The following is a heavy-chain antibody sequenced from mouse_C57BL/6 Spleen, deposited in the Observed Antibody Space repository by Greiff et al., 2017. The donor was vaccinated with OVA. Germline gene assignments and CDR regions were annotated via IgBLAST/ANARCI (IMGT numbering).Heavy chain of an antibody. CDR1: GFTFSDYG. Sequence: EVKLVESGGGLVKPGGSLKLSCAASGFTFSDYGMHWVRQAPEKGLEWVAYISSGSSTIYYADTVKGRFTISRDNAKNTLFLQMTSLRSDDTAMYYCARGCYYVSYAMDYWGQGTSVTVSS. D-gene: IGHD1-1*01. J-gene: IGHJ4*01. V-gene: IGHV5-17*01. CDR2: ISSGSSTI. CDR3: ARGCYYVSYAMDY.